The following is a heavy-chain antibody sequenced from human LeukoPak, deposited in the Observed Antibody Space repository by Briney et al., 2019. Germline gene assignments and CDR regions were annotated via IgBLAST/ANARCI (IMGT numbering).Heavy chain of an antibody. CDR2: IIPILGIA. J-gene: IGHJ6*02. Sequence: ASVKVSCKASGGTFSGYASSWVRQAPGQGLEWMGRIIPILGIANYAQKFQGRVTITADKSTSTAYMELSSLRSEDTAVYYCARGGRRRSTKKTYYDILTGYPVYGMDVWGQGTTVTVSS. CDR1: GGTFSGYA. V-gene: IGHV1-69*04. D-gene: IGHD3-9*01. CDR3: ARGGRRRSTKKTYYDILTGYPVYGMDV.